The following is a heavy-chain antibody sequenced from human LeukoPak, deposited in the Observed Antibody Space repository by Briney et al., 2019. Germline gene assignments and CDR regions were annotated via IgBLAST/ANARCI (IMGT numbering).Heavy chain of an antibody. Sequence: SQTLSLTCTVSGGSISSGGYYWSRIRQHPGKGLEWIGYIYYSGSTYYNPSLKSRVTISVDTSKNQFSLKLSSVTAADTAVYYCARAYDYGDSYYFDYWGQGTLVTVSS. J-gene: IGHJ4*02. CDR3: ARAYDYGDSYYFDY. D-gene: IGHD4-17*01. CDR1: GGSISSGGYY. CDR2: IYYSGST. V-gene: IGHV4-31*03.